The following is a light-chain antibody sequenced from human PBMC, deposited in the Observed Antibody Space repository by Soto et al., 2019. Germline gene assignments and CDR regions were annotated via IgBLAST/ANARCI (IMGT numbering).Light chain of an antibody. Sequence: EIGLKKSPGTLSLSPGERATLSCRASQSVSSSYLAWYQQKPGQAPRLLIYGASSRATGIPDRFSGSGSGTDFTLTISRLEPEDFAVYYCQQYGSSPRTFGQGTKVDIK. CDR2: GAS. J-gene: IGKJ1*01. CDR1: QSVSSSY. V-gene: IGKV3-20*01. CDR3: QQYGSSPRT.